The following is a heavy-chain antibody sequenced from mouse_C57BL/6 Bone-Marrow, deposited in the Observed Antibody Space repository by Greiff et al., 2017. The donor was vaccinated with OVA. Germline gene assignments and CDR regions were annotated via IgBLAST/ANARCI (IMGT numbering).Heavy chain of an antibody. J-gene: IGHJ2*01. CDR1: GFTFSDYY. V-gene: IGHV5-16*01. CDR3: ARDGGNYFDY. Sequence: EVMLVESEGGLVQPGSSLKLSCTASGFTFSDYYMAWVRQVPEKVLEWVANINYDGSSTYYLDSLQSRFIISRDNAKNILYLQMSSLKSEDTATYYCARDGGNYFDYWGQGTTLTVSS. CDR2: INYDGSST.